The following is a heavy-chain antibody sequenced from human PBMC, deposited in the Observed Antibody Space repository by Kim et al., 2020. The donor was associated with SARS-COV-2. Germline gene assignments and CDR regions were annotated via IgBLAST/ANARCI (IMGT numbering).Heavy chain of an antibody. V-gene: IGHV3-73*01. CDR1: GFTFSDSG. Sequence: GGSLRLSCAASGFTFSDSGIHWVRQACGKGLEWVGRITSRANGYATVYAASVKGRFTVSRDDSKSTAYLQMNSLKTEDTAVYYCASTGTTTTVSGTGFHWGQGTLVTVS. CDR3: ASTGTTTTVSGTGFH. CDR2: ITSRANGYAT. J-gene: IGHJ4*02. D-gene: IGHD1-1*01.